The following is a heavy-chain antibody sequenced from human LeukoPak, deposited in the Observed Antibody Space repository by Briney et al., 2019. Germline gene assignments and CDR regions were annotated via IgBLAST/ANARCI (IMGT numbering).Heavy chain of an antibody. CDR1: GFTFRSYS. CDR3: SSPRVVRGIIPMDV. D-gene: IGHD3-10*01. CDR2: ISSSGTTI. J-gene: IGHJ6*03. Sequence: GGSLRLSCAASGFTFRSYSMNLVRQAPGKGLEVVSYISSSGTTIYYADSVKGRFTVSRDNAKNSLYLQINSLRAEDTAVYYCSSPRVVRGIIPMDVWGKGTTVTVSS. V-gene: IGHV3-48*04.